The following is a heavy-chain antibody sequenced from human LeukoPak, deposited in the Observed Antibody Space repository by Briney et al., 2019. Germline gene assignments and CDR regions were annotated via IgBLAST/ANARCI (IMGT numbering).Heavy chain of an antibody. CDR2: ISSSSSHI. CDR3: ARAGRWAVAGY. Sequence: GGSLRLSCAASGFTFSSYSMNWVRQAPGKGLEWVSSISSSSSHIYYADSVKGRFTISRDNAKNSLYLQMNSLRAEDTAVYYCARAGRWAVAGYWGQGTLVTVSS. V-gene: IGHV3-21*01. D-gene: IGHD6-19*01. J-gene: IGHJ4*02. CDR1: GFTFSSYS.